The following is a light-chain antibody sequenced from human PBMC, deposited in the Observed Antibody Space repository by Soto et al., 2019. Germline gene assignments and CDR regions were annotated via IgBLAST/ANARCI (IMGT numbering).Light chain of an antibody. J-gene: IGKJ2*01. V-gene: IGKV3-20*01. CDR3: QQYGSSPPMYT. CDR2: VAS. Sequence: EMVLTQSPGTLSLSPGERATLSCRASQRVTSTYVAWYQQKRGQAPRLLMYVASSRATGIPDRFSGSGSGTDFTLTISRLEPEDFEVYYCQQYGSSPPMYTFGPGTKLELK. CDR1: QRVTSTY.